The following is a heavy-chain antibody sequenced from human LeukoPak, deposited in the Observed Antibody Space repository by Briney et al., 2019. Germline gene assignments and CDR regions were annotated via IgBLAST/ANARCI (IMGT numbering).Heavy chain of an antibody. CDR3: AKGPGPINWFDP. Sequence: ASVKVSCKASGYTFTGYYIHWVRQAPGQGLEWMGWINARSGVTNSAQKFQGRVTLTRDTSIRTAYMELTRLTFDDTAVYYCAKGPGPINWFDPWGQGTLVTVSS. CDR2: INARSGVT. J-gene: IGHJ5*02. CDR1: GYTFTGYY. V-gene: IGHV1-2*02.